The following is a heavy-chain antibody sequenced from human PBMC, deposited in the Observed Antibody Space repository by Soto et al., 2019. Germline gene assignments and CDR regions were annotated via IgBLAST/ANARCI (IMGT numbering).Heavy chain of an antibody. J-gene: IGHJ4*02. D-gene: IGHD3-22*01. Sequence: EVQLLESGGGLVQPGGSLRLSCAASGFSFSTCAVSWVRQAPGMGLEWVSSISASGDTTHYAESVRGRFTISRDNSRNTLHLQMSSLTAEDTAIYSCAAQATGYFVPFDFWGRGTLVTVSS. CDR1: GFSFSTCA. CDR3: AAQATGYFVPFDF. CDR2: ISASGDTT. V-gene: IGHV3-23*01.